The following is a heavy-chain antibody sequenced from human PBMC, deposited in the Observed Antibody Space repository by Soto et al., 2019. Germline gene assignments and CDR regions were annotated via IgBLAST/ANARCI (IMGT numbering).Heavy chain of an antibody. CDR2: IYYSGST. V-gene: IGHV4-30-4*01. Sequence: KPSETLSLTCTVSGGSISSGDYYWSWIRQPPGKGLEWIGYIYYSGSTYYNPSLKSRVTISVDTSKNQFSLKLSSVTAADTAVYYGDSYTILGIVDGGMDVWGQGTMVTVSS. CDR3: DSYTILGIVDGGMDV. CDR1: GGSISSGDYY. D-gene: IGHD2-2*02. J-gene: IGHJ6*02.